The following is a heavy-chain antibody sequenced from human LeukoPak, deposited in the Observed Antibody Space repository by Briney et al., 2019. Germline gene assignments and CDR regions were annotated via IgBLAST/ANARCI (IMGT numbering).Heavy chain of an antibody. CDR3: ARRGYFDY. V-gene: IGHV3-30-3*01. J-gene: IGHJ4*02. CDR2: ISSDGGYK. Sequence: GRSLRLSCAASGFTFSSYSMHWVRQAPGQGLEWVALISSDGGYKYYAASVEGRFTISRDTSEKTLYLQMNSLRPEDTAVYYCARRGYFDYWGQGTLVTVSS. CDR1: GFTFSSYS.